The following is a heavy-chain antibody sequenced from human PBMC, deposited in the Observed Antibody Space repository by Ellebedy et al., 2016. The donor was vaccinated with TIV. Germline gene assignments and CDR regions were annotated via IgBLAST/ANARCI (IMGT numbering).Heavy chain of an antibody. D-gene: IGHD4-17*01. Sequence: GESLKISCAASGFTFSSYWMSWVRQAPGKGLEWVSTISDSGVSTYYADSVKGRFTISRDNSKDTLYLQMNSPRVEDTAMYYCAKSLSTVTRGFFDYWGQGALVSVSS. CDR1: GFTFSSYW. CDR3: AKSLSTVTRGFFDY. V-gene: IGHV3-23*01. CDR2: ISDSGVST. J-gene: IGHJ4*02.